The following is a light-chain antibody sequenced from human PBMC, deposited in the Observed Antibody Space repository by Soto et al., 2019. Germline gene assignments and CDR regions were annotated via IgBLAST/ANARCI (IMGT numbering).Light chain of an antibody. J-gene: IGKJ1*01. Sequence: ASQSVSGNNLAWYQHKPGQAPRLLIYGTFSRATGIPDRFSGSGSGTDFTLTISRLEPEDFAVYYCQQYGSSLRTFGQGTKVDIK. CDR3: QQYGSSLRT. CDR1: QSVSGNN. V-gene: IGKV3-20*01. CDR2: GTF.